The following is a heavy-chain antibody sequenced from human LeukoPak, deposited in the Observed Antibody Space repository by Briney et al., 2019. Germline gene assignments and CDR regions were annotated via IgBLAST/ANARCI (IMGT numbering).Heavy chain of an antibody. CDR2: IAIAGDT. Sequence: PGGSLRLSCAASGFTFSAYDMHWVRPATGKGLEWVSAIAIAGDTFYSGSVKGRFTISRENAKNSVYLQMNNLRAGDTAVYYCTRGTDGFDPWGQGTLVTVSS. CDR3: TRGTDGFDP. CDR1: GFTFSAYD. J-gene: IGHJ5*02. V-gene: IGHV3-13*01. D-gene: IGHD1-1*01.